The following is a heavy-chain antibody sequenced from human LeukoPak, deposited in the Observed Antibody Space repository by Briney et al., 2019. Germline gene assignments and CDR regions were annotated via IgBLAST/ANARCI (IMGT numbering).Heavy chain of an antibody. CDR3: ARGGRDFATSFDP. J-gene: IGHJ5*02. CDR2: IYHSGST. CDR1: GGSISSGGYS. V-gene: IGHV4-30-2*01. D-gene: IGHD2-15*01. Sequence: SQTLSLTCAVSGGSISSGGYSWSWIRQPPGKGLEWIGYIYHSGSTYYNPSLKSRVTISVDRSKYQFSLKLSSVTAADTAVYYCARGGRDFATSFDPWGQGTLVTVSS.